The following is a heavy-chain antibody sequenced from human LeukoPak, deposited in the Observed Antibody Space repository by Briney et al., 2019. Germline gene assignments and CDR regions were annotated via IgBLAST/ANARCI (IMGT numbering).Heavy chain of an antibody. CDR3: ARQNSCGS. D-gene: IGHD6-25*01. CDR1: GFTFSSTW. V-gene: IGHV3-7*01. Sequence: GGSLRLSCAASGFTFSSTWMSWVRQAPGKGLEWVANIKQDGSEKNYLDSVKGRFTISRDNAKNSLFLQMNNLRDDDTAVYYCARQNSCGSWGQGTLVTVSS. CDR2: IKQDGSEK. J-gene: IGHJ5*02.